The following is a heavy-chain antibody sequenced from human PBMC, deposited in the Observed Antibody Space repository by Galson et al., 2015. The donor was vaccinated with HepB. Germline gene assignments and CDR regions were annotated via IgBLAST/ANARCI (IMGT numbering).Heavy chain of an antibody. J-gene: IGHJ4*02. CDR2: IKQDGSEK. V-gene: IGHV3-7*01. Sequence: SLRLSCAASGFTFSSYWMSWVRQAPGKGLEWVANIKQDGSEKYYVDSVKGRFTISRDNAKNSLYLQMNSLRAEDTAVYYCASLIAVAPEGDYWGQGTLVTVSS. CDR1: GFTFSSYW. D-gene: IGHD6-19*01. CDR3: ASLIAVAPEGDY.